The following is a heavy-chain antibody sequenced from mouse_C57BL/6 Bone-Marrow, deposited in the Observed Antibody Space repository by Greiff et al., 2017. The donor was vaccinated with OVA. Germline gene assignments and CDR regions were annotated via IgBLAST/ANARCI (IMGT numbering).Heavy chain of an antibody. J-gene: IGHJ4*01. CDR3: VRHQFSYAMDY. V-gene: IGHV10-1*01. Sequence: EVKVVESGGGLVQPKGSLKLSCAASGFSFNTYAMNWVRQAPGKGLEWVARIRSKSNNYATYYADSVKDRFTISRDDSESMLYLQMNNLKTEDTAMYYCVRHQFSYAMDYWGQGTSVTVSS. CDR1: GFSFNTYA. CDR2: IRSKSNNYAT.